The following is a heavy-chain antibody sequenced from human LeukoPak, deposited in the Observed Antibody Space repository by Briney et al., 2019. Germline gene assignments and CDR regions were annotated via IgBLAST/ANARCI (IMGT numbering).Heavy chain of an antibody. Sequence: GGSLRLSCAASGFTFSSYSMNWVRQAPGKGLGWVSSISSSSSYIYYADSVKGRFTISRDNAKNSLYLQMNSLRAEDTAVYYCARDSGRGYRYYYYMDVWGNGTTVTVSS. V-gene: IGHV3-21*01. J-gene: IGHJ6*03. D-gene: IGHD5-18*01. CDR1: GFTFSSYS. CDR3: ARDSGRGYRYYYYMDV. CDR2: ISSSSSYI.